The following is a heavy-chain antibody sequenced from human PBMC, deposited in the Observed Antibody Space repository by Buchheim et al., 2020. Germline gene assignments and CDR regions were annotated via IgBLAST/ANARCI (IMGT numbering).Heavy chain of an antibody. D-gene: IGHD6-13*01. J-gene: IGHJ6*02. CDR2: IKQDGSEK. CDR1: GFTFSSYW. CDR3: VSAATIAGAGGLDV. V-gene: IGHV3-7*01. Sequence: EVQLVESGGGLVQPGGSLRLSCAASGFTFSSYWMSWVRQAPRKGLEWVANIKQDGSEKYYVDSVKGRFTISRDNAKNSLYLQMNSLRAEDTAVYYCVSAATIAGAGGLDVWGQGTT.